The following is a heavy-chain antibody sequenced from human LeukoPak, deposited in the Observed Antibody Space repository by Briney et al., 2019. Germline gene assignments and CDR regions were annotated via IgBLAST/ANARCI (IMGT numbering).Heavy chain of an antibody. Sequence: GSSVKVSCKASGGTFSSYAISWVLQAPGQGLEWMGGIIPIFGTATYAQKFQGRVTITTDESKSTAYMELSSLRSEDTAVYYCARANIYAPCSSTSCYFSGFDYWGQGTLVTVSS. CDR1: GGTFSSYA. V-gene: IGHV1-69*05. CDR2: IIPIFGTA. J-gene: IGHJ4*02. CDR3: ARANIYAPCSSTSCYFSGFDY. D-gene: IGHD2-2*01.